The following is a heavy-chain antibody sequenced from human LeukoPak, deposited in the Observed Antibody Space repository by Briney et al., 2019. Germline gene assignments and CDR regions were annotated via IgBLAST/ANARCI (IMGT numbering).Heavy chain of an antibody. CDR3: ARDGSSRYCSGGSCYWFDP. J-gene: IGHJ5*02. D-gene: IGHD2-15*01. CDR1: GFTVSSNY. CDR2: IYSGGST. V-gene: IGHV3-53*01. Sequence: PGGSLRLSCAASGFTVSSNYMSWVRQAPGKGLEWVSVIYSGGSTYYADSVKGRFTISRDNAKNSLYLQMNSLRAEDTAVYYCARDGSSRYCSGGSCYWFDPWGQGTLVTVSS.